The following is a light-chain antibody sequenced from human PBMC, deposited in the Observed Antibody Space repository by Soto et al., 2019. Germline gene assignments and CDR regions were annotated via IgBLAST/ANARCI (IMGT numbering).Light chain of an antibody. CDR1: EMGNKY. CDR3: QAWDSSTANVV. Sequence: SYELTQPPSVSVSPGQTASITCSGDEMGNKYVSWYQQKPCQSPVLVIYKDIKRPSGIPERFSGSNSGNTATLAISGTQAMDEADYYCQAWDSSTANVVFGGGTKLTVL. J-gene: IGLJ2*01. CDR2: KDI. V-gene: IGLV3-1*01.